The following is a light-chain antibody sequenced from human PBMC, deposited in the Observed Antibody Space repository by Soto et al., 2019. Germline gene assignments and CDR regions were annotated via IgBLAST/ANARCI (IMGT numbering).Light chain of an antibody. CDR1: QSVTSNY. CDR3: RQRANWPLT. Sequence: ETALTQSPGTLSLSPGERATLSCRASQSVTSNYLAWYQQKPGQAPRLLIYDASNRATGIPARFSGSGSGTDFTLIISSLEPEDFAVYYCRQRANWPLTFGGGTKVDIK. J-gene: IGKJ4*01. V-gene: IGKV3-11*01. CDR2: DAS.